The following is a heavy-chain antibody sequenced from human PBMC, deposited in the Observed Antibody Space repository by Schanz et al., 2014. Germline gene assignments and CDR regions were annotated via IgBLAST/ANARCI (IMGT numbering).Heavy chain of an antibody. V-gene: IGHV3-21*01. Sequence: VQLVESGGGVVQFGRSLGLSCVVSGFTVSSDHMSWVRQAPGKGLEWVSSISSSSSYIYYADSVKGRFTISRDNAKNSLYLQMNSLRAEDTAVYYCAREEGWGIAAAGPKHYYYGMDVWGQGTTVTVSS. CDR2: ISSSSSYI. J-gene: IGHJ6*02. CDR3: AREEGWGIAAAGPKHYYYGMDV. CDR1: GFTVSSDH. D-gene: IGHD6-13*01.